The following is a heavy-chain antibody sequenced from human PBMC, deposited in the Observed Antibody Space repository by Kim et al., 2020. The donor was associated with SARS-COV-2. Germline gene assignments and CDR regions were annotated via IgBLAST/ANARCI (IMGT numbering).Heavy chain of an antibody. V-gene: IGHV3-30*04. CDR2: ISYDGSNK. J-gene: IGHJ4*02. Sequence: GGSLRLSCAASGFTFSSYAMHWVRQAPGKGLEWVAVISYDGSNKYYADSVKGRFTISRDNSKNTLYLQMNSLRAEDTAVYYCVRGWLQNWGYFDYWGQGTLVTVSS. D-gene: IGHD5-12*01. CDR3: VRGWLQNWGYFDY. CDR1: GFTFSSYA.